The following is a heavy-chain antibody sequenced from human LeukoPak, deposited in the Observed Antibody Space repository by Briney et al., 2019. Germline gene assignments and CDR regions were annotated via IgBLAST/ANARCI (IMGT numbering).Heavy chain of an antibody. CDR1: GFTFSSYA. V-gene: IGHV3-23*01. Sequence: QPGGSLRLSCAASGFTFSSYAMTWVRQAPGKGLEWVSSISGTGGSTFYADSVKGRFTISRDNSKNTLYLQMNSLRAEDTAVYYCATRGGYYFDYWGQGTLVTVSS. CDR3: ATRGGYYFDY. J-gene: IGHJ4*02. CDR2: ISGTGGST. D-gene: IGHD3-16*01.